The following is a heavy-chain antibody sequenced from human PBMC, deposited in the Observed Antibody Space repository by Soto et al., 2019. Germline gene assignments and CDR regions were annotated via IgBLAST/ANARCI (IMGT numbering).Heavy chain of an antibody. CDR3: ARDRMTTYGSGKLYSFDY. Sequence: PSETLSLTCTVSGGSISNSSSYWGWIRQPPGKGLEWMGSIYYSGIRYNNPSLKSRVTMSVDTSKNQFSLRLTSVTAADTAVYYCARDRMTTYGSGKLYSFDYWGQGTPVTVSS. CDR1: GGSISNSSSY. CDR2: IYYSGIR. D-gene: IGHD1-1*01. V-gene: IGHV4-39*02. J-gene: IGHJ4*02.